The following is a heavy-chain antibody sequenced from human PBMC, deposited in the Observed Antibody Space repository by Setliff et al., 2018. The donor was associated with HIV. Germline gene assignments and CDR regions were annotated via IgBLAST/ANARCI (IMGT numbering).Heavy chain of an antibody. CDR3: TRTYCSNLSCYDDY. CDR1: GLTFSNYW. D-gene: IGHD2-2*01. J-gene: IGHJ4*02. CDR2: IKKDGREK. Sequence: GGSLRLSCAASGLTFSNYWMGWVRQAPGKGMEWVANIKKDGREKRYVDSVEGRFTVSRDNAKMSLYLQMNSLRAEDTAVYYCTRTYCSNLSCYDDYWGQGTLVTVSS. V-gene: IGHV3-7*01.